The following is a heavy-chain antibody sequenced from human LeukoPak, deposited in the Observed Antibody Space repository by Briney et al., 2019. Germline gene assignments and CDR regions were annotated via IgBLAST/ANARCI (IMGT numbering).Heavy chain of an antibody. J-gene: IGHJ4*02. CDR1: GGTFITSA. V-gene: IGHV1-18*01. Sequence: GASVKVSCKASGGTFITSAISWVRPAPGQGLEWMGWISAYKGNTNYVQKLQGRVTITTDTSTSTAYMELRSLRSDDTAVYYCARGPLPSDANPSDYWGQGTLVTVSS. CDR3: ARGPLPSDANPSDY. CDR2: ISAYKGNT.